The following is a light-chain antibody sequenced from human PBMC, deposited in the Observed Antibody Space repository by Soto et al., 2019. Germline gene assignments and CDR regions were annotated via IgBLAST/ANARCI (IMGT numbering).Light chain of an antibody. J-gene: IGLJ2*01. V-gene: IGLV2-8*01. CDR3: SSYAGSKTL. CDR2: EVS. CDR1: SSDAGGYHY. Sequence: QSALTQPPSASGSPGQSVTISCTGTSSDAGGYHYVSWYQQHPGKAPKLMIYEVSKRPSGVPDRFSGSKSGNTASLTVSGLQAEDEADYYCSSYAGSKTLFGGGTKLTVL.